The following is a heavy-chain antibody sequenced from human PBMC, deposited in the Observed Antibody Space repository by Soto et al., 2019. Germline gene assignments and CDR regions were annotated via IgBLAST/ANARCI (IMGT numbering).Heavy chain of an antibody. CDR1: GYSFTSYW. J-gene: IGHJ6*02. CDR3: ARPGIAAQDYYGMDV. D-gene: IGHD6-13*01. CDR2: IDPSDSYT. Sequence: GESLKISCKGSGYSFTSYWISWVRQMPGKGLEWMGRIDPSDSYTNYSPSFQGHVTISADKSTSTAYLQWSSLKASDTAMYYCARPGIAAQDYYGMDVWGQGTTVTVSS. V-gene: IGHV5-10-1*01.